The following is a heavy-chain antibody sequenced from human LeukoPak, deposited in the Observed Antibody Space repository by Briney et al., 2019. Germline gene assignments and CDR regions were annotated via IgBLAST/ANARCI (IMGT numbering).Heavy chain of an antibody. D-gene: IGHD3-16*01. CDR2: IYYSGST. V-gene: IGHV4-59*01. CDR1: GGSISSYY. J-gene: IGHJ4*02. Sequence: PSETLSLTCTVSGGSISSYYWSWIRQPPGKGLEWIGHIYYSGSTNYNPSLKSRVTISVDTSKNQFSLKLSSVTAADTAVYYCASVDYVRGSFYWGQGTLLTVSS. CDR3: ASVDYVRGSFY.